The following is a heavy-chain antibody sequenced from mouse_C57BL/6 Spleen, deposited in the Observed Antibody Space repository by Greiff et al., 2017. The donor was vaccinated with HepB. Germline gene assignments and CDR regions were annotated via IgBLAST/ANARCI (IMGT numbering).Heavy chain of an antibody. CDR3: ARDGNYLYYAMDY. J-gene: IGHJ4*01. V-gene: IGHV1-54*01. CDR2: INPGSGGT. D-gene: IGHD2-1*01. CDR1: GYAFTNYL. Sequence: VQLQQSGAELVRPGTSVKVSCKASGYAFTNYLIEWVKQRPGQGLEWIGVINPGSGGTNYNEKFKGKATLTADKSSSTAYMQLSSLTSEDSAVYFCARDGNYLYYAMDYWGQGTSVTVSS.